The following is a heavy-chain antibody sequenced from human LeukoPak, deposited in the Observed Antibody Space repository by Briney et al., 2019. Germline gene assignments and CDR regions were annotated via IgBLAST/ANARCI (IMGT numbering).Heavy chain of an antibody. CDR1: GFTFYDYG. V-gene: IGHV3-20*04. CDR3: ARLGYCSSTSCYVNYYYYMDV. D-gene: IGHD2-2*01. CDR2: INWNGGST. J-gene: IGHJ6*03. Sequence: GGSLRLSCAASGFTFYDYGMSWVRHAPGKGLEGGSGINWNGGSTGYADSVKGRFTISRDNAKNSLYLQMNSLRAEDTALYYCARLGYCSSTSCYVNYYYYMDVWGKGTTVTVSS.